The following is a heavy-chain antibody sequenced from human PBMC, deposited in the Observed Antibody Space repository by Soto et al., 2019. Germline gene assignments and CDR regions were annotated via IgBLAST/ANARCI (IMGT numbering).Heavy chain of an antibody. CDR2: IYYSGST. Sequence: PSETLSLTCTVSGGSISSYYWSWIRQPPGKGLEWIGYIYYSGSTNYNPSLKSRVTISVDTSKNQFSLKLSSVTAADTAVYYCARFFSFIMFRGVPPSYYYYYYMDVWGKGTTVTVSS. J-gene: IGHJ6*03. V-gene: IGHV4-59*08. D-gene: IGHD3-10*01. CDR3: ARFFSFIMFRGVPPSYYYYYYMDV. CDR1: GGSISSYY.